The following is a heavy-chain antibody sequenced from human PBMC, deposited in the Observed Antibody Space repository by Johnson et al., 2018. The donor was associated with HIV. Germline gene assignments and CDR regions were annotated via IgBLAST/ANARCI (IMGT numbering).Heavy chain of an antibody. D-gene: IGHD3-10*01. Sequence: QVQLVESGGGVVQPGRSLRLSCAASGFTFSSYGMHWVRQAPGKGLEWVAVISYDGSKKYYADSVKGRLTNSRDNSKNTLYLQKNSLRAEDTAVYYCARAADSGGLWFGEEKAFDIWGQGTMVTVSS. V-gene: IGHV3-30*19. J-gene: IGHJ3*02. CDR2: ISYDGSKK. CDR3: ARAADSGGLWFGEEKAFDI. CDR1: GFTFSSYG.